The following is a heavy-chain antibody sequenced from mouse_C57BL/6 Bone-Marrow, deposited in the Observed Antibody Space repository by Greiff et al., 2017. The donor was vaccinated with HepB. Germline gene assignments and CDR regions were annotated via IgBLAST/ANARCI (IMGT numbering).Heavy chain of an antibody. CDR1: GYTFTSYG. CDR2: IYPRSGNT. J-gene: IGHJ3*01. V-gene: IGHV1-81*01. Sequence: VKLQESGAELARPGASVKLSCKASGYTFTSYGISWVKQRTGQGLEWIGEIYPRSGNTYYNEKFKGKATLTADKSSSTAYMELRSLTSEDSAVYFCARLYYYGSSYGAWFAYWGQGTLVTVSA. D-gene: IGHD1-1*01. CDR3: ARLYYYGSSYGAWFAY.